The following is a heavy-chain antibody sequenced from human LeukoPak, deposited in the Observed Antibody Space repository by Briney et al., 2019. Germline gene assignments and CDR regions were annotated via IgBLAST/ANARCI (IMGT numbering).Heavy chain of an antibody. Sequence: PGGSLRLSCAASGFTFSSYGMYWVRQAPGKGLEWVAVISYDGSNKKYANSVKGRFTISRDNAKNSLYLQMNSLRAEDMALYYCAKDLSRTSSWYFDYWGQGTLVTVSS. D-gene: IGHD6-13*01. CDR1: GFTFSSYG. CDR2: ISYDGSNK. CDR3: AKDLSRTSSWYFDY. J-gene: IGHJ4*02. V-gene: IGHV3-30*18.